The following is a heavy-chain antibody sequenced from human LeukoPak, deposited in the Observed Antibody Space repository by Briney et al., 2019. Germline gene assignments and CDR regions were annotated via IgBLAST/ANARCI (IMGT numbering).Heavy chain of an antibody. CDR2: ISYSGNR. D-gene: IGHD1-7*01. J-gene: IGHJ4*02. CDR1: GASMSGYY. Sequence: SETLSLTCTVSGASMSGYYWSWIRQPPGKGLEWIGYISYSGNRNYNPSIKSRVTMSVDTSKNQFSMKLSSVTAADTAVYFCVTWNYAVFDYWGQGILVTVSS. V-gene: IGHV4-59*01. CDR3: VTWNYAVFDY.